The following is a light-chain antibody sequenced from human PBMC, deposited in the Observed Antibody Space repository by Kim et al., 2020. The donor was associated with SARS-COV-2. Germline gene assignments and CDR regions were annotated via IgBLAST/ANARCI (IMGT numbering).Light chain of an antibody. CDR3: QQYNNYPLT. J-gene: IGKJ1*01. Sequence: DIQMTQSPSTLSASVGDRVTITCRASQSISSWLAWYQQKPGKAPKLLIHKASTLESGVPSRFSGSGSGTEFTLPISSLQPDDFATYYCQQYNNYPLTFGQGTKVDIK. CDR2: KAS. CDR1: QSISSW. V-gene: IGKV1-5*03.